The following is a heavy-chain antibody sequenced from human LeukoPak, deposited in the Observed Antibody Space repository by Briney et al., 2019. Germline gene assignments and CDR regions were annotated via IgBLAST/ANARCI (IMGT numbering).Heavy chain of an antibody. CDR1: GFTFSESW. D-gene: IGHD3-16*01. J-gene: IGHJ6*02. CDR3: ATYTHWVAGDV. V-gene: IGHV3-7*01. CDR2: MNQDGSER. Sequence: PGGSLRLSCAASGFTFSESWMSWVRQAPGEGLEWVVNMNQDGSERDYVDSVKGRFTISRDNARKSLYLQMSSLRAEDTAVYYCATYTHWVAGDVWGQGTTVTVSS.